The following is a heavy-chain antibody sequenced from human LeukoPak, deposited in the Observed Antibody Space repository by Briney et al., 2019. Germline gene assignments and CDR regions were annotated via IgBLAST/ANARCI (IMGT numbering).Heavy chain of an antibody. Sequence: PGGSLRLSCAASGFTSSSNFMTWLRQAPGQGLEWVSVIYSGGSTYYADSVRGRFTISRDNSKNTLYLQMNSLRADDTAVYYCARGPSVYQYFQHWGQGTLVTVSS. D-gene: IGHD5/OR15-5a*01. J-gene: IGHJ1*01. CDR2: IYSGGST. V-gene: IGHV3-66*01. CDR1: GFTSSSNF. CDR3: ARGPSVYQYFQH.